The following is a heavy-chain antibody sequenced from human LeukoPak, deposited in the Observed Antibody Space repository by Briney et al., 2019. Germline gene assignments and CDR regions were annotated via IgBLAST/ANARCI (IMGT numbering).Heavy chain of an antibody. Sequence: GASVKVSCKASGGTFSSYAISWVRQAPGQRLEWMGWINAGNGNTKYSQEFQGRVTITRDTSASTAYMELSSLRSEDMAVYYCARVDSSGLGYWGQGTLVTVSS. CDR1: GGTFSSYA. J-gene: IGHJ4*02. CDR2: INAGNGNT. D-gene: IGHD3-22*01. CDR3: ARVDSSGLGY. V-gene: IGHV1-3*03.